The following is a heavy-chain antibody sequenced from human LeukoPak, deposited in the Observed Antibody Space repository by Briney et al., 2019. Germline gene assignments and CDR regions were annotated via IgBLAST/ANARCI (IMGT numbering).Heavy chain of an antibody. Sequence: GGSLRLSCAASGFTFSSYAMSWVRQAPGKGLEWVANIKQDGSEKYYVDSVKGRFTISRDNSKNSLYLQMNSLRTEDTALYYCAKPYYDFWSGYSAFDIWGQGTMVTVSS. CDR1: GFTFSSYA. CDR3: AKPYYDFWSGYSAFDI. V-gene: IGHV3-7*03. D-gene: IGHD3-3*01. J-gene: IGHJ3*02. CDR2: IKQDGSEK.